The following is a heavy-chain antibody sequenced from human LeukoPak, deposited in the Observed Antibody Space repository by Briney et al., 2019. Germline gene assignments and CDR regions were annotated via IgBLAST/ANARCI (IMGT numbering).Heavy chain of an antibody. CDR1: GFTFSSHW. CDR3: ANGAFRLNYIDV. D-gene: IGHD3-16*01. V-gene: IGHV3-74*01. J-gene: IGHJ6*03. CDR2: INTDGSST. Sequence: GGSLRLSCAASGFTFSSHWMHWVRQAPGKGLVWVSRINTDGSSTNYADSVKGRFTISRDNAKDTVYLQMNSLRAEDTAVYYCANGAFRLNYIDVWGKGTTVTVSS.